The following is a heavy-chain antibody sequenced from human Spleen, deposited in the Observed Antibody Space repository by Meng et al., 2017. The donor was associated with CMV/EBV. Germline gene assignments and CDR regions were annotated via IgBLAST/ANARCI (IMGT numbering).Heavy chain of an antibody. CDR1: GASMTSYY. Sequence: SETLSLTCSVSGASMTSYYWSWMRQPPGKGLEWIGNIHYSGSTTYNPSLRSRVAISVDTSKNHFSLKLSSVTAADTAVYYCARESWDLQRDWGQGTLVTVSS. V-gene: IGHV4-59*01. J-gene: IGHJ4*02. D-gene: IGHD1-26*01. CDR2: IHYSGST. CDR3: ARESWDLQRD.